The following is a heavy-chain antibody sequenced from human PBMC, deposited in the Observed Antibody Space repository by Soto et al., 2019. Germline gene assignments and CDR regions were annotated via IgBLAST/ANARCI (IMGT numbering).Heavy chain of an antibody. D-gene: IGHD5-18*01. Sequence: SVRVSCKASGGTFSSYASSWVRQAPGQGLEWMGVIIPLFGTANYAQKFQGSVTITEDESTSTAYMELSSQRSADTAVSYCARDREYSHGSYYGMDVVGPGTTVPASS. V-gene: IGHV1-69*13. J-gene: IGHJ6*02. CDR1: GGTFSSYA. CDR3: ARDREYSHGSYYGMDV. CDR2: IIPLFGTA.